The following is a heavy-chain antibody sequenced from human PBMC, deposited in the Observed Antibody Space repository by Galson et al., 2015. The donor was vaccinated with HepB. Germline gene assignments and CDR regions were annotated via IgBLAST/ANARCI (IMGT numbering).Heavy chain of an antibody. CDR3: ARERDPPKTMVRGVIKKGRDAFDI. CDR2: ISSSSSYT. J-gene: IGHJ3*02. V-gene: IGHV3-11*06. D-gene: IGHD3-10*01. Sequence: SLRLSCAASGFTFSDYYMSWIRQAPGKGLEWVSYISSSSSYTNYADSVKGRFTISRDNAKNSLYLQMNSLRAEDTAVYYCARERDPPKTMVRGVIKKGRDAFDIWGQGTMVTVSS. CDR1: GFTFSDYY.